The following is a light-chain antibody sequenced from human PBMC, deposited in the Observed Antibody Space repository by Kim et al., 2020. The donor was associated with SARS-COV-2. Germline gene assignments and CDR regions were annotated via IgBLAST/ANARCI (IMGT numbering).Light chain of an antibody. CDR3: QVWDSSTAV. Sequence: GARGQTARVTCGETDIGSKNVHWYQQKPGQATVLGIYRDSNRPSGIPERFSCSKSGNTATLTISRGQDGDEADYYCQVWDSSTAVFGGGTELTVL. V-gene: IGLV3-9*01. J-gene: IGLJ3*02. CDR2: RDS. CDR1: DIGSKN.